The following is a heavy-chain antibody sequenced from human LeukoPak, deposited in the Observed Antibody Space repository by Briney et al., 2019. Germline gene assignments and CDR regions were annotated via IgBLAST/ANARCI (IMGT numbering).Heavy chain of an antibody. CDR1: GFTFSSYW. CDR3: ATPASNMIVVTPTRGDFDI. D-gene: IGHD3-22*01. J-gene: IGHJ3*02. Sequence: GGSLRLSCAASGFTFSSYWMSWVRQAPGKGLEWVANIKQDGSEKYYVDSVKGRFTISRDNAKNSLYLQMNSLRAEDTAVYYCATPASNMIVVTPTRGDFDIWGQGTMVTVSS. V-gene: IGHV3-7*03. CDR2: IKQDGSEK.